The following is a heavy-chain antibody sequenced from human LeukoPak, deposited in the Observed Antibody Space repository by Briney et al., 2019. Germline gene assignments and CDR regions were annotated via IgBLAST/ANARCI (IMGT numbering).Heavy chain of an antibody. V-gene: IGHV4-61*02. CDR1: GVSISRGRYY. CDR2: IYTSGST. CDR3: ARDIVVVPAAIKGGWGYYYYFMDV. Sequence: SQTLSLTCTVSGVSISRGRYYWSWIREPAGKGLEWIGRIYTSGSTNYNPSLKRRFTISVERTKKLFTRKVSSVSAADRAGDYCARDIVVVPAAIKGGWGYYYYFMDVWGKGTTVTVSS. J-gene: IGHJ6*03. D-gene: IGHD2-2*02.